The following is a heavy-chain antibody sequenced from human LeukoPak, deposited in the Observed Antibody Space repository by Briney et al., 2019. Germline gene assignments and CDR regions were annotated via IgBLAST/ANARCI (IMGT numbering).Heavy chain of an antibody. V-gene: IGHV3-23*01. CDR3: ARGSTYSSGWYTGFDY. Sequence: GGSLRLSCAASGFTFSSYGMSWVRQAPGKGLEWVSGISGSGGSTYYADSVKGRFTISRDNAKKSVYLQMNSLRAEDTAVYYCARGSTYSSGWYTGFDYWGQGTLVTVSS. D-gene: IGHD6-19*01. CDR2: ISGSGGST. J-gene: IGHJ4*02. CDR1: GFTFSSYG.